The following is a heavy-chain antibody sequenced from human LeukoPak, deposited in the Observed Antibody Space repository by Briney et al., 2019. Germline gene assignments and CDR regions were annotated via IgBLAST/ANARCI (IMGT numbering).Heavy chain of an antibody. CDR2: MNPNSGNT. D-gene: IGHD6-6*01. CDR1: GYTFTSYD. J-gene: IGHJ4*02. Sequence: GASVKVSCKASGYTFTSYDINWVRQATGQELEWMGWMNPNSGNTGYAQKFQGRVTITRNTSISTAYMELSSLRSEDTAVYYCARSVKGAAPDYWGQGTLVTVSS. V-gene: IGHV1-8*03. CDR3: ARSVKGAAPDY.